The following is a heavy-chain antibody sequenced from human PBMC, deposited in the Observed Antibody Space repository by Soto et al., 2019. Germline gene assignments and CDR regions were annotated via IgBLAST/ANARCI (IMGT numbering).Heavy chain of an antibody. CDR3: TTGGPHSSGYPLDY. V-gene: IGHV3-15*07. D-gene: IGHD3-22*01. CDR2: IKSIIDGGTT. J-gene: IGHJ4*02. CDR1: GLNFNNAW. Sequence: GGSLRLSCAASGLNFNNAWMNWVRQAPGKGLEWVGRIKSIIDGGTTDYVAPVKGRFTISRDDSKTTLYLEMNSLKTEDTAVYYCTTGGPHSSGYPLDYWGQGILVTVSS.